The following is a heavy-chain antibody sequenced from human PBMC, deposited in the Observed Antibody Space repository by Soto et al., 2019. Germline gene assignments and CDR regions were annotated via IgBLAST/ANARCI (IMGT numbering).Heavy chain of an antibody. J-gene: IGHJ4*02. CDR3: AYRLYSCWLTDSYYDY. Sequence: SGPTLVNPTQTLTLTCTFSGFSLSTSGAGVGWIRQPPPKALEWLAVVYWDDDKRYSPSLKSRLTITKDTSKNQVVLTMTNMDTVDTATYYCAYRLYSCWLTDSYYDYWGPGTLVTVSS. V-gene: IGHV2-5*02. CDR2: VYWDDDK. CDR1: GFSLSTSGAG. D-gene: IGHD5-12*01.